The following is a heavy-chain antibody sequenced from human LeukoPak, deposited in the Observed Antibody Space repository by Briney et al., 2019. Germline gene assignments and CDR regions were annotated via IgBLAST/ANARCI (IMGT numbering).Heavy chain of an antibody. Sequence: SVKVSCKASGGTFSSYAISWVRQAPGQGLEWMGRIIPILGIANYAQKFQGRVTITADKSTSTAYMELSSLRSEDTAVYYCARVDTAMVIDYWGQGTLVSVSS. J-gene: IGHJ4*02. CDR2: IIPILGIA. CDR3: ARVDTAMVIDY. CDR1: GGTFSSYA. V-gene: IGHV1-69*04. D-gene: IGHD5-18*01.